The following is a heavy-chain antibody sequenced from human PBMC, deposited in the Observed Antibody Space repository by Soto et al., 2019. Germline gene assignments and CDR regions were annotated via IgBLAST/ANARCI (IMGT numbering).Heavy chain of an antibody. V-gene: IGHV3-23*01. CDR3: AKGSASAPPYSSDS. D-gene: IGHD2-21*01. Sequence: GGSLRLSCAASGFIFSNYVIAWVRQAPGKGLEWVSAMTGSSGSTYYADSVKGRFTISRDNSENTVYLQMNSLRVDDTGTYYSAKGSASAPPYSSDSWGQGSLVTVSS. CDR1: GFIFSNYV. J-gene: IGHJ4*02. CDR2: MTGSSGST.